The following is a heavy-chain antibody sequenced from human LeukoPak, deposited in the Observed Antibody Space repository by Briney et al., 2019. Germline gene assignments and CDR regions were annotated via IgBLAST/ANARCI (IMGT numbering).Heavy chain of an antibody. J-gene: IGHJ4*02. Sequence: SGTLSLTCAVSGGSISSSNWWSWVRQPPGKGLEWIGEIYHGGSTNYNPSLKSRVTISVDKSKNQFSLKLSSVTAADTAVYYCARAPGYSGYGFFDYWGQGTLVTVSS. D-gene: IGHD5-12*01. CDR1: GGSISSSNW. V-gene: IGHV4-4*02. CDR2: IYHGGST. CDR3: ARAPGYSGYGFFDY.